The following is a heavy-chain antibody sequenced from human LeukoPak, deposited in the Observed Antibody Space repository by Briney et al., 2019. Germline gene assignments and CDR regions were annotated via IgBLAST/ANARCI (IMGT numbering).Heavy chain of an antibody. D-gene: IGHD3-3*01. CDR1: GFSFSSYW. CDR2: IKHNGDEL. CDR3: ARVLRPFDS. Sequence: PGGPLRLSCAASGFSFSSYWMTWVRQAPGKGLEWVANIKHNGDELNYVDSVEDRFTISRDNAKNSLYLHMTSLRAEDTAVYYFARVLRPFDSWGQGTLVTVSS. V-gene: IGHV3-7*04. J-gene: IGHJ4*02.